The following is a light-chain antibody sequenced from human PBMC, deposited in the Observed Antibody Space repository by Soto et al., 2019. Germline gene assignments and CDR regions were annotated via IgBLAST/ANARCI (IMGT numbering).Light chain of an antibody. CDR2: QIS. CDR1: QSLVHSDGNTY. CDR3: VQFSNFPRT. Sequence: DVVLTQTPLSSPVTLGQPASISCRSSQSLVHSDGNTYLSWLQQRPGQPPRLLIYQISNRFSGVTDRFSGSGAGKEFTLKISRVEAEDVGVYSCVQFSNFPRTFGQGTRVEIK. V-gene: IGKV2-24*01. J-gene: IGKJ1*01.